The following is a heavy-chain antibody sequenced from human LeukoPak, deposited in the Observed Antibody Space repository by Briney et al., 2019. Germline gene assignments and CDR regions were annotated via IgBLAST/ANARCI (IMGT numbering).Heavy chain of an antibody. V-gene: IGHV4-39*01. CDR2: IYYSGST. CDR3: ARIGKEDYYYYYGMDV. CDR1: GGSISSSSYS. Sequence: YPSETLSLTCTGSGGSISSSSYSWGWIRQPPGKGLEWIGSIYYSGSTYYNPSLKSRVTISVDTSKNQFSLKLSSVTAADTAVYYCARIGKEDYYYYYGMDVWGQGTTVTVSS. J-gene: IGHJ6*02.